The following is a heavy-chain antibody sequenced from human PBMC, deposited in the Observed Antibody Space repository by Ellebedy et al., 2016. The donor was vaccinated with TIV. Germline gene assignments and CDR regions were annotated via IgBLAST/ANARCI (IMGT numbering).Heavy chain of an antibody. CDR3: ATEGPGDPHAKPYYHYDGMDV. D-gene: IGHD2-2*01. Sequence: AASVKVSCKVSGYSVTELSIHWVRQAPGKGLEWMGGFDPEDDETVFAQNFQGRVTMTEDTFTDTAYMELSSLRSEDTAVYYCATEGPGDPHAKPYYHYDGMDVWGQGTTVTVSS. CDR2: FDPEDDET. V-gene: IGHV1-24*01. J-gene: IGHJ6*02. CDR1: GYSVTELS.